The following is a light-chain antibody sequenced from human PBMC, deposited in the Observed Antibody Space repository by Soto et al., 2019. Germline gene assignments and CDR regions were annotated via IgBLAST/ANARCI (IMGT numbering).Light chain of an antibody. CDR3: QQHESSPLT. CDR1: QSVSRSF. CDR2: RAS. V-gene: IGKV3-20*01. Sequence: EIVLTQSPDTLSLSPGERVTLSCRASQSVSRSFLAWYQQKPGQAPRLLIYRASSRATGIPDRFTGSGSGTDFTLTISRLEPEDFAVYYCQQHESSPLTFGGGAKVEIK. J-gene: IGKJ4*01.